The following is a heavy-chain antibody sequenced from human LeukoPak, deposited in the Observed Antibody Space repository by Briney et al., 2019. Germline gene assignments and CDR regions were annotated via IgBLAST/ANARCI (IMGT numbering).Heavy chain of an antibody. Sequence: SGGSLRLSCAASGFTFTNYWMSWVRQAPGKGLELVANIKQDRSEKYYVDSVKGRFTISRDNAKNSLYLQMNSLRAEDTAVYYCARLKSSSGWVFDYWGQGTLVTVSS. CDR3: ARLKSSSGWVFDY. J-gene: IGHJ4*02. CDR2: IKQDRSEK. V-gene: IGHV3-7*01. D-gene: IGHD6-19*01. CDR1: GFTFTNYW.